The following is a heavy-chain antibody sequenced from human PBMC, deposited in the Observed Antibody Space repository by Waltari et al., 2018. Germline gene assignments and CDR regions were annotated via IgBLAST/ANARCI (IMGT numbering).Heavy chain of an antibody. Sequence: QVQLVQSGAEVKKPGASVKVSCKASGYTFTGYYMHWVRQAPGQGLEWMGRINPNSGGTNRAHKFHGRVTMTRDTSISTAYMELSRLRADDTAVYYWARDRSGDLLFDYWGQGTLVTVSS. CDR2: INPNSGGT. J-gene: IGHJ4*02. CDR1: GYTFTGYY. CDR3: ARDRSGDLLFDY. V-gene: IGHV1-2*06. D-gene: IGHD7-27*01.